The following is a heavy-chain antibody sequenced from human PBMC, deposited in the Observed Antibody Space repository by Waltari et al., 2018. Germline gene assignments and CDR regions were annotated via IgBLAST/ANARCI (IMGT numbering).Heavy chain of an antibody. CDR3: VRGKMYSRPYFDY. J-gene: IGHJ4*02. D-gene: IGHD6-13*01. CDR1: GESFIGYY. V-gene: IGHV4-34*01. CDR2: IHPRGSI. Sequence: QMQLQQWGAGLLKPSETLSLTCAVSGESFIGYYWNWIRQPPGRGLEWIGEIHPRGSINYNPSLESRITISQDMSKNQFSLKLTSVTAADSAVYYCVRGKMYSRPYFDYWGQGTLVTVSS.